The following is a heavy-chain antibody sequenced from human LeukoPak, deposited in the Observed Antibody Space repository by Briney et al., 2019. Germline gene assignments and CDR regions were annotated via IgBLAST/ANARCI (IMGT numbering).Heavy chain of an antibody. V-gene: IGHV3-7*01. J-gene: IGHJ4*02. CDR3: ASSTYYYDSSGYYYNY. Sequence: GGSLRLFCAASGFTFSSYWMSWVRQAPGKGLEWVANIKQDGSEKYYVASVKGRFTISRDNANNSRYLQMNSLRAEDTAVYYCASSTYYYDSSGYYYNYWGQGTLVTVSS. CDR1: GFTFSSYW. D-gene: IGHD3-22*01. CDR2: IKQDGSEK.